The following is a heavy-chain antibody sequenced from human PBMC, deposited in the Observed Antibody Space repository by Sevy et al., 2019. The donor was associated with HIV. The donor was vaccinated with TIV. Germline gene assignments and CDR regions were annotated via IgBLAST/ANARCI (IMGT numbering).Heavy chain of an antibody. Sequence: SETLSLTCNVSGGSISSSYYWGWIRQPPGKGLEWIGSIYYTGSTYYKTSLKSRITVTVDRSKNQLSLGLTTVTAADTAVYYCAKLETDYYYGMDVWGQGIMVTVSS. V-gene: IGHV4-39*01. CDR1: GGSISSSYY. J-gene: IGHJ6*02. CDR3: AKLETDYYYGMDV. D-gene: IGHD1-1*01. CDR2: IYYTGST.